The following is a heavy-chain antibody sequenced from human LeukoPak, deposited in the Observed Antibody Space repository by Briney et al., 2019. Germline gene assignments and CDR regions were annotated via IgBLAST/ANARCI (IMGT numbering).Heavy chain of an antibody. V-gene: IGHV3-23*01. Sequence: PGGSLRLSRAASGFTLTNHGMTWVRQAPGKGLEWVAVISVSGTTTYYADSVKGRFTISRDNSKSTLFLQMNSLRVEDTAVYYCAKDQSPKRYRQTSDSWGQGTLVTVSS. D-gene: IGHD5-18*01. CDR2: ISVSGTTT. J-gene: IGHJ4*02. CDR3: AKDQSPKRYRQTSDS. CDR1: GFTLTNHG.